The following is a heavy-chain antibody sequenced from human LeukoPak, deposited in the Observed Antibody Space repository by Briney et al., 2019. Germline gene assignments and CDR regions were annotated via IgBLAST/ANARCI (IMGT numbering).Heavy chain of an antibody. CDR2: INPSGGRT. D-gene: IGHD3-22*01. V-gene: IGHV1-46*02. Sequence: GASVKVSCKASGYTFNGFYLHWARQAPGQGLEWMGIINPSGGRTSYAQKFQGRVTMTRDTSTSTVYMELSSLRSEDTAVYYCARDQRYYDSSGHLDYWGQGTLVTVFS. J-gene: IGHJ4*02. CDR3: ARDQRYYDSSGHLDY. CDR1: GYTFNGFY.